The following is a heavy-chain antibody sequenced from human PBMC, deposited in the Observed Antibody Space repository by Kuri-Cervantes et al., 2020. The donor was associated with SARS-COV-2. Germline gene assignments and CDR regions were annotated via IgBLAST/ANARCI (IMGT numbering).Heavy chain of an antibody. Sequence: GESLKISCVASGFTFSSYAMSWVRQAPGKGLEWVSVISASGASTYYADSVKGRFTISRDNSENTLYLQMNSLRAEDTAVYYCAKVGTSIAVSGRFDYWGQGTLVTVSS. CDR2: ISASGAST. D-gene: IGHD6-19*01. J-gene: IGHJ4*02. CDR3: AKVGTSIAVSGRFDY. V-gene: IGHV3-23*01. CDR1: GFTFSSYA.